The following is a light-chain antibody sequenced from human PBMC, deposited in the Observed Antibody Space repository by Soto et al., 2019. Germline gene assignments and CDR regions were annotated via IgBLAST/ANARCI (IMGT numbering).Light chain of an antibody. CDR3: QTWGTGIRWV. Sequence: QPVLTQSPSASASLGASVKLTCTLSSGHSSYAIAWHQQQPEKGPRYLMKLNSDGSHSKGDGIPDRFSGSSSGAERYLTISSLQSEDEAVYYCQTWGTGIRWVFGGGTKLTVL. CDR2: LNSDGSH. J-gene: IGLJ3*02. V-gene: IGLV4-69*01. CDR1: SGHSSYA.